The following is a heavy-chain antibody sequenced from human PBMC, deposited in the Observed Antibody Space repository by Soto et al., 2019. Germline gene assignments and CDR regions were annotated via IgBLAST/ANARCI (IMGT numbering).Heavy chain of an antibody. Sequence: ASVKVSCKASGFTFTSSAVQWVRQARGQRLEWIGWIVVGSGNTNYAQKFQERVTITRDMSTSTAYMELSSLRSEDTAVYYCAAERAGDYVYYYYGMDVWGQGTTVTVSS. V-gene: IGHV1-58*01. CDR1: GFTFTSSA. CDR3: AAERAGDYVYYYYGMDV. D-gene: IGHD4-17*01. J-gene: IGHJ6*02. CDR2: IVVGSGNT.